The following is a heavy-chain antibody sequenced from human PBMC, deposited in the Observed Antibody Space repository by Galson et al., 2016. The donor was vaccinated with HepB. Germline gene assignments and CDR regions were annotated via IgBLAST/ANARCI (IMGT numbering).Heavy chain of an antibody. V-gene: IGHV1-18*01. J-gene: IGHJ4*02. CDR3: ARDMKDYEILTGVFEY. CDR1: GYTFTSYG. CDR2: ISGYNGNT. Sequence: SVKVSCKASGYTFTSYGISWVRQAPGQGLEWMGWISGYNGNTNYAQKLQGRVTMTKDTSASTAYMELSSLRSEDTAVYYCARDMKDYEILTGVFEYWGQGTLVTVSS. D-gene: IGHD3-9*01.